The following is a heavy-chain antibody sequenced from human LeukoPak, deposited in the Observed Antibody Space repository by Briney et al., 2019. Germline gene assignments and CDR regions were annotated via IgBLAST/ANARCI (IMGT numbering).Heavy chain of an antibody. D-gene: IGHD3-9*01. V-gene: IGHV4-59*01. CDR2: IYYSGST. Sequence: PSETLSLTCTVSGGSISSYYWSWIRQPPVKGLEWIGYIYYSGSTNYNPSLKSRVTISVDTSKNQFSLKLSSVTAADTAVYYCARTVSKVYYDILTGYFDYWGQGTLVTVSS. CDR3: ARTVSKVYYDILTGYFDY. J-gene: IGHJ4*02. CDR1: GGSISSYY.